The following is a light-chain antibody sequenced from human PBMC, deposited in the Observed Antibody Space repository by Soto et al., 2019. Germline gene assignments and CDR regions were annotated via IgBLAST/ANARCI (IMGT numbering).Light chain of an antibody. Sequence: DIQMTQSPSTLSASVGDRVTITCRASQSISSWLAWYQQKPGKAPKLLIYKASSLESGVPSRFSGSGSGTEFTLTISSLQPDDFATYYCQQDNSYWSTFGQGTKVEIK. CDR1: QSISSW. J-gene: IGKJ1*01. CDR2: KAS. V-gene: IGKV1-5*03. CDR3: QQDNSYWST.